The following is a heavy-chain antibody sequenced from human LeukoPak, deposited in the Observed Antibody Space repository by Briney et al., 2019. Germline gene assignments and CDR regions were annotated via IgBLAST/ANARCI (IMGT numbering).Heavy chain of an antibody. CDR3: ARGAVQKPAFDY. CDR1: GFTFSSYS. J-gene: IGHJ4*02. Sequence: PGGSLRLSCAASGFTFSSYSMNWVRQAPGKGLEWVSSISSSGSYIYYADSVKGRFTISRDNAKNSLYLQMNSLRAEDTAVYYCARGAVQKPAFDYWGQGTLVTVSS. CDR2: ISSSGSYI. D-gene: IGHD3-10*01. V-gene: IGHV3-21*01.